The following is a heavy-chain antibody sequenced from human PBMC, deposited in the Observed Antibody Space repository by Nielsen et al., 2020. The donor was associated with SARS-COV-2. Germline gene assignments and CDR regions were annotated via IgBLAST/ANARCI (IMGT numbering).Heavy chain of an antibody. CDR3: ARPTMSYCGGDCSDY. J-gene: IGHJ4*02. V-gene: IGHV4-34*01. CDR1: GGSFSGYY. D-gene: IGHD2-21*01. Sequence: SETLSLTCAVYGGSFSGYYWGWIRQPPGKGLEWIGSIYYSGSTYYNPSLKSRVTISVDTSKNQFSLKLSSVTAADTAVYYCARPTMSYCGGDCSDYWGQGTLVTVSS. CDR2: IYYSGST.